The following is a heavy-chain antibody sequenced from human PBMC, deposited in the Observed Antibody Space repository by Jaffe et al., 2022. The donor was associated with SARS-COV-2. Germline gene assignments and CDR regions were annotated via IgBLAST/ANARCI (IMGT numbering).Heavy chain of an antibody. Sequence: QVQLVESGGGVVQPGRSLRLSCAASGFTFSSYGMHWVRQAPGKGLEWVAVISYDGSNKYYADSVKGRFTISRDNSKNTLYLQMNSLRAEDTAVYYCAKDMGYCSSTSCYTYYYYGMDVWGQGTTVTVSS. V-gene: IGHV3-30*18. CDR1: GFTFSSYG. J-gene: IGHJ6*02. CDR2: ISYDGSNK. D-gene: IGHD2-2*02. CDR3: AKDMGYCSSTSCYTYYYYGMDV.